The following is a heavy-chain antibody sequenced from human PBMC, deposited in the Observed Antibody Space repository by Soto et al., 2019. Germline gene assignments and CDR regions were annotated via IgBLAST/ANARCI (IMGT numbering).Heavy chain of an antibody. CDR1: GGSITGYY. Sequence: SETLSLTCTVSGGSITGYYWSWIRQPPGQGLEWIGYIYYDGSTNYNPTLRSRATISLDRSKTQFSLKLSSVTAADTAVYYCTRTKTRYVFDYWGQGSLVIVSS. D-gene: IGHD5-12*01. CDR2: IYYDGST. V-gene: IGHV4-59*01. CDR3: TRTKTRYVFDY. J-gene: IGHJ4*02.